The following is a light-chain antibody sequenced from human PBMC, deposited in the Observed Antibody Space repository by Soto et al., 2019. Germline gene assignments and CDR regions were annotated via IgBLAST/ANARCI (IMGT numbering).Light chain of an antibody. Sequence: DIVLTQSPVTLSLSPGDRATLSCRASQSVTSGSFTWYQHKPGQAPRLLIYDASIRAPGIPASFSASGSGTDFSLSISSLEPEDVAVYYCHQRSSWPRTFGQGTKLEMK. CDR3: HQRSSWPRT. J-gene: IGKJ2*01. V-gene: IGKV3-11*01. CDR2: DAS. CDR1: QSVTSGS.